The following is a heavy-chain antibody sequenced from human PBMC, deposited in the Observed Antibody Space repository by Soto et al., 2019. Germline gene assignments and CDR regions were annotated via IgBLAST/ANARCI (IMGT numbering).Heavy chain of an antibody. CDR1: GYTFTSYG. J-gene: IGHJ3*02. V-gene: IGHV1-18*01. D-gene: IGHD1-26*01. Sequence: QGHLVQSGAEVKKPGASVKVSCMASGYTFTSYGIAWVRQAPGRGLEWMGYISGYSDRTHYAQNLQGRVTFMKDTSTSTVYMVLRSLRSDDTAVYYCAIERQIVGSTWHAFDIWGQGTRVTVSS. CDR3: AIERQIVGSTWHAFDI. CDR2: ISGYSDRT.